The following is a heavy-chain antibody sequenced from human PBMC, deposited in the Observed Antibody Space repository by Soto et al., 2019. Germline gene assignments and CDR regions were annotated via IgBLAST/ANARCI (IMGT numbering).Heavy chain of an antibody. J-gene: IGHJ4*02. CDR2: IYYSGST. CDR1: GGSIGIYS. CDR3: ARIAGVGPTRVHDY. Sequence: SETLSLTCTVSGGSIGIYSWSWIRHPPGKGLEWIGYIYYSGSTNYNPSLKSRVTISVDTSKNQFSLKLSSVTAADTAVYYCARIAGVGPTRVHDYWGQGTLVTVSS. V-gene: IGHV4-59*01. D-gene: IGHD1-26*01.